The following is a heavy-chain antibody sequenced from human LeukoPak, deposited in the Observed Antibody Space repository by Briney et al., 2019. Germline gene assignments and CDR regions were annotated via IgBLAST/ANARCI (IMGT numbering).Heavy chain of an antibody. V-gene: IGHV3-23*01. CDR1: GFTFSSYA. D-gene: IGHD5-18*01. CDR3: AKDRANRIQRAFGY. Sequence: GGSLRLSCAASGFTFSSYAMSWVRQAPGKGLEWVSAISGSGGSTYYADSVKGRFSISRDNSKNTLYLQMNSLRAEDTAVYYCAKDRANRIQRAFGYWGQGTLVTVSS. CDR2: ISGSGGST. J-gene: IGHJ4*02.